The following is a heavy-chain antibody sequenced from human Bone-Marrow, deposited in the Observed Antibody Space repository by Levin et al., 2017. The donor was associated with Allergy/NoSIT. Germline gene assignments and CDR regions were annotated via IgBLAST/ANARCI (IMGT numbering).Heavy chain of an antibody. J-gene: IGHJ5*02. CDR2: FYYSGTF. V-gene: IGHV4-59*11. CDR3: ARAPVPNWETWFDP. CDR1: GGSISSHY. D-gene: IGHD7-27*01. Sequence: ASETLSLTCTVSGGSISSHYWSWLRQPPGKGLEWIGYFYYSGTFSYNTSLNSRVTMSIDTSKNQFSLNLRSVTAADTAVYYCARAPVPNWETWFDPWGQGTLVTVSS.